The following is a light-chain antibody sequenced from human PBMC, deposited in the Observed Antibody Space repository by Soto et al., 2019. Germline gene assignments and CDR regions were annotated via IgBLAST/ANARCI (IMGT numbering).Light chain of an antibody. CDR3: QQYNNWPSIT. CDR1: QSVSSS. J-gene: IGKJ5*01. V-gene: IGKV3-15*01. Sequence: EIVLTQSPGTLSLSPGERATLSCRSGQSVSSSSLAWYHQKPGQAPRLLIYGASTRATGIPARFSGSGSGTEFTLTISSLQSEDFAVYYCQQYNNWPSITFGQGTRLEIK. CDR2: GAS.